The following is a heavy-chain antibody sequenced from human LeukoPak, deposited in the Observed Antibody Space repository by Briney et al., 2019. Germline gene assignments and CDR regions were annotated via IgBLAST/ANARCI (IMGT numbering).Heavy chain of an antibody. CDR3: AKDLDYMRELQLIFDY. CDR2: IRYDGSNK. Sequence: GGSLRLSCAASGFTFSSYGMHWVRQAPGKGLEWVAFIRYDGSNKYYADSVKGRFTISRDNSKSTLYLQMNSLRAEDTAVYYCAKDLDYMRELQLIFDYWGQGTLVTVSS. J-gene: IGHJ4*02. V-gene: IGHV3-30*02. CDR1: GFTFSSYG. D-gene: IGHD1-26*01.